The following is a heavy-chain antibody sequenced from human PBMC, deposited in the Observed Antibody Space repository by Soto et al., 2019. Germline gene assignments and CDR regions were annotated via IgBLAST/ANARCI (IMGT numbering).Heavy chain of an antibody. V-gene: IGHV4-4*07. CDR1: GASITSHY. CDR2: VYARGAT. J-gene: IGHJ6*02. Sequence: QVELQESGPGLVKPSETLSLTCSVSGASITSHYWSWIRQSAGEGLQWIGRVYARGATNYNPSLKSRVTISEDTSKSQFSLKLTSVTAADTAVYYCARSSGDDFFYYGMDVWGHGTTVTVSS. D-gene: IGHD4-17*01. CDR3: ARSSGDDFFYYGMDV.